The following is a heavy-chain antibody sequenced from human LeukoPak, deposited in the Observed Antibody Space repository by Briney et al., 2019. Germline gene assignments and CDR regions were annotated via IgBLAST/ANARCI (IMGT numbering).Heavy chain of an antibody. Sequence: SETLSLTCTVSGGSISSYYWSWIRQPAGKGLEWIGRIYTSGSTNYNPSLKSRVTTSVDTSKNQFSLKLSSVTAADTAVYYCARGRPPLSSSTSCYNDYWGQGTLVTVSS. V-gene: IGHV4-4*07. J-gene: IGHJ4*02. CDR1: GGSISSYY. D-gene: IGHD2-2*02. CDR3: ARGRPPLSSSTSCYNDY. CDR2: IYTSGST.